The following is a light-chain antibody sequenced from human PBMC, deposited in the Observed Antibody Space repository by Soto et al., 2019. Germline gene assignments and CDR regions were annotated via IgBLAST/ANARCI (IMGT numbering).Light chain of an antibody. CDR1: QSVSSN. CDR2: GAS. J-gene: IGKJ1*01. V-gene: IGKV3-15*01. Sequence: EIVMTQSPATLSVSPGETATLSCRASQSVSSNLAWYQQKPGQAPRLLIYGASTRATGIPARFSGSGSGTEFTLTISSLQSEDFAVYSCQQYNNWPPTFGQGTKVDIK. CDR3: QQYNNWPPT.